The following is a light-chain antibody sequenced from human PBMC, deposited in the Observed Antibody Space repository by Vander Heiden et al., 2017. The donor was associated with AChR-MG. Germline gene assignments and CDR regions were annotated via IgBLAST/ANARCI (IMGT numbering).Light chain of an antibody. CDR1: QSVSSY. CDR2: DAS. Sequence: ELVFTQSPATLSLSPGERAPLPCRASQSVSSYLAWYQQKAGQAPRLLIYDASNRATGIPARFSGSGSGTDFTLTISSLEPEDFAVYYCQQRSNWPKVTFGQGTRLEIK. CDR3: QQRSNWPKVT. J-gene: IGKJ5*01. V-gene: IGKV3-11*01.